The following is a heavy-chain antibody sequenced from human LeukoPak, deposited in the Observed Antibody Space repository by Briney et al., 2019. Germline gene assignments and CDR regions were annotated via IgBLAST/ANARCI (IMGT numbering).Heavy chain of an antibody. CDR1: GFTFSSYA. D-gene: IGHD4-23*01. J-gene: IGHJ4*02. V-gene: IGHV3-23*01. CDR3: ARVMGYGGNPPFDY. Sequence: GGSLRLSCAASGFTFSSYAMTWVRQAPGKGLEWVSALSDSGASKYYADSVKGRFTISRDNSKNTLYLQMNSLRAEDTAVYYCARVMGYGGNPPFDYWGQGTLVTVSS. CDR2: LSDSGASK.